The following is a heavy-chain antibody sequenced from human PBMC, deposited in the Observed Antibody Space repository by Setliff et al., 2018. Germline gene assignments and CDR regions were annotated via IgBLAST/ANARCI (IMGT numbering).Heavy chain of an antibody. Sequence: ASVKVSCKASGYTFTSYYMHWVRQAPGQGLEWMGIINPSGGSTSYAQKFQGRVTITRDTSASTAYMELSSLRSEDTAVYYCARSDGDYYYGMDVWGQGTTVTVSS. CDR1: GYTFTSYY. J-gene: IGHJ6*02. V-gene: IGHV1-46*01. CDR3: ARSDGDYYYGMDV. D-gene: IGHD4-17*01. CDR2: INPSGGST.